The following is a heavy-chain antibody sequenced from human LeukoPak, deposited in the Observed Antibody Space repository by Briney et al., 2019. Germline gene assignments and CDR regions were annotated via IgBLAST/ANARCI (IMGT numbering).Heavy chain of an antibody. CDR1: GGSISSSNW. CDR2: IYHSGST. CDR3: ARDVLVVGATSYYYYMDV. D-gene: IGHD1-26*01. Sequence: SGTLSLTCAVSGGSISSSNWWSWVRQPPGKGLEWIGEIYHSGSTNYNPSLKSRVTISVDKSKNQFSLKLSSVTAADTAVYYCARDVLVVGATSYYYYMDVWGKGTTVTVSS. J-gene: IGHJ6*03. V-gene: IGHV4-4*02.